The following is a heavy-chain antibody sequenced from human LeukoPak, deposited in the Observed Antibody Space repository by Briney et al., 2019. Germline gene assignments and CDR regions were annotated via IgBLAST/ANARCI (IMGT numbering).Heavy chain of an antibody. CDR3: ATPQYYDFWSGYYPPFDY. D-gene: IGHD3-3*01. J-gene: IGHJ4*02. V-gene: IGHV4-39*01. Sequence: PSETLSLTCTVSGGSISSSSYYWAWIRQPPGKGLEWIASIYYGGSTYYNPSLKSRVTISVDSSKNQFSLKLSSVTAADTAVYYCATPQYYDFWSGYYPPFDYWGQGTLVTVSS. CDR1: GGSISSSSYY. CDR2: IYYGGST.